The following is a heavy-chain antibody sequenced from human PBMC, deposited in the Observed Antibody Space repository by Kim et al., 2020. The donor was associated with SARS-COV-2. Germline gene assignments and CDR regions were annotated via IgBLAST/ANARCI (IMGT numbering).Heavy chain of an antibody. J-gene: IGHJ2*01. V-gene: IGHV4-59*01. CDR3: ARGKYFYDGIGNPRFWYFDV. Sequence: SETLSLTCTVSGGSISYYYWSWIRQPPGKGLEWIGYVFDSGSTNYSPSLKSRVTISLDTSKKQFSLQLTSVTAADTAVYYCARGKYFYDGIGNPRFWYFDVWGRGTLVTVAS. CDR2: VFDSGST. CDR1: GGSISYYY. D-gene: IGHD3-22*01.